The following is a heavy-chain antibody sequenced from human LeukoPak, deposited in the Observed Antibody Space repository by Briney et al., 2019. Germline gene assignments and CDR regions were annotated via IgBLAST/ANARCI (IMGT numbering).Heavy chain of an antibody. CDR2: ISSSSSYI. D-gene: IGHD3-10*01. Sequence: PGGSLRLSCAASGFTFSSYSMNWVRRAQGKGLQWVSSISSSSSYIYYADSVKGRFTISRDNVKNSLYLQMNSLRGEDTAVYYCAKGDGATPPDAFDIWGQGTMVTVSS. CDR3: AKGDGATPPDAFDI. V-gene: IGHV3-21*01. CDR1: GFTFSSYS. J-gene: IGHJ3*02.